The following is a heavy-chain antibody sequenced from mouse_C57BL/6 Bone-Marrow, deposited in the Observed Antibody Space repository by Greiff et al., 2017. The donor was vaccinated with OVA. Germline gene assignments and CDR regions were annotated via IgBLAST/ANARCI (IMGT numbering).Heavy chain of an antibody. CDR3: ARRRAMDY. V-gene: IGHV1-82*01. J-gene: IGHJ4*01. CDR2: IYPGDGDT. Sequence: QVQLKQSGPELVKPGASVKISCKASGYAFSSSWMNWVKQRPGKGLEWIGRIYPGDGDTNYNGKFKGKATLTADQSYSTAYMQLSSLTSEDAAVYFCARRRAMDYWGQGPSGTVSS. CDR1: GYAFSSSW.